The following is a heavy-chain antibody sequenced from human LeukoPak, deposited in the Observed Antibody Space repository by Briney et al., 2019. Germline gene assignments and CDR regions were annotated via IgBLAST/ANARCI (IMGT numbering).Heavy chain of an antibody. CDR2: IIPIFGTA. V-gene: IGHV1-69*01. D-gene: IGHD2-15*01. CDR1: GGTFSSYA. J-gene: IGHJ6*03. Sequence: SVKVSCKASGGTFSSYAISWVRQAPGQGLEWMGGIIPIFGTANYAQKFQGRVTITADESTSTAYMELSSLRSEDTAVYCCARENCSGGSCQYYYYYYMDVWGKGTTVTVSS. CDR3: ARENCSGGSCQYYYYYYMDV.